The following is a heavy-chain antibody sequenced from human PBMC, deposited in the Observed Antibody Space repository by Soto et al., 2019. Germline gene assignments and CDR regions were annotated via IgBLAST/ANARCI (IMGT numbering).Heavy chain of an antibody. CDR1: GGSFSGYY. Sequence: SETLSLTCAVYGGSFSGYYWSWIRQPPGKGLEWIGEINHSGSTNYNPSLKSRVTISVDTSKNQFSLKLSSVTAADTAVYYCARVVSGTSIVVVPAAITWPSAYFDYWGQGTLVTVS. J-gene: IGHJ4*02. V-gene: IGHV4-34*01. CDR3: ARVVSGTSIVVVPAAITWPSAYFDY. D-gene: IGHD2-2*01. CDR2: INHSGST.